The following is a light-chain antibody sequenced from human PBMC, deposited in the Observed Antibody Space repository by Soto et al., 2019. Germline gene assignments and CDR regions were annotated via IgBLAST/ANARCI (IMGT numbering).Light chain of an antibody. Sequence: QSALTQPRSVSGSPGQSVTISCTGTSSDVGGYNYVSWYQQHPGKAPKHMIYDVSKRPSGVPDRFSGCKSGNTASLTISGLQAEDEADYYCCSYAGSYTGVFGGGTKLTVL. CDR1: SSDVGGYNY. CDR2: DVS. CDR3: CSYAGSYTGV. J-gene: IGLJ2*01. V-gene: IGLV2-11*01.